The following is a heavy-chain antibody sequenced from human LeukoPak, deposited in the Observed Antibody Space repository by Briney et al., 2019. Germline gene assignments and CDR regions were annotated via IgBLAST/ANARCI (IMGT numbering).Heavy chain of an antibody. Sequence: GASVKVSCKASGYTFTGYYMHWVRQAPGQGLEWMGWINPNSGGTNYAQKFQGRVTMTRDTSISTACMELSRLRSDDTAVYYCARVTVGRVEVPAAMLDYWGQGTLVTVSS. V-gene: IGHV1-2*02. CDR1: GYTFTGYY. CDR3: ARVTVGRVEVPAAMLDY. J-gene: IGHJ4*02. D-gene: IGHD2-2*01. CDR2: INPNSGGT.